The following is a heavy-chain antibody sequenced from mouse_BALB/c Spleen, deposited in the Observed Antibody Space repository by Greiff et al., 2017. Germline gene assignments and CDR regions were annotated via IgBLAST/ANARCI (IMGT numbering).Heavy chain of an antibody. CDR2: INPSNGRT. Sequence: VQLQQSGAELVKPGASVKLSCKASGYTFTSYWMHWVKQRPGQGLEWIGEINPSNGRTNYNEKFKSKATLTVDKSSSTAYMQLSSLTSEDSAVYYCARQGGSAWFAYWGQGTLVTVSA. J-gene: IGHJ3*01. CDR3: ARQGGSAWFAY. CDR1: GYTFTSYW. V-gene: IGHV1S81*02.